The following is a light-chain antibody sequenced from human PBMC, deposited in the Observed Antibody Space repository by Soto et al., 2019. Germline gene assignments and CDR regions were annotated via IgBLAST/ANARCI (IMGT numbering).Light chain of an antibody. CDR2: GAS. V-gene: IGKV3-15*01. CDR1: QSVSSN. J-gene: IGKJ2*01. Sequence: EIVMTQFPATLSVSPGERATLSCRASQSVSSNLAWYQQKPGQAPRLLIYGASARATGIPARFSGSGSGTEFTLTITSLQSEDVAVYYCQQYNTWPRTFGQGTKLEI. CDR3: QQYNTWPRT.